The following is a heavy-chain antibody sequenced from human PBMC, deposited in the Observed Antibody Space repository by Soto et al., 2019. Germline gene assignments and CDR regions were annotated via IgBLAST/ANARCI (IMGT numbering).Heavy chain of an antibody. CDR2: ISGSGGST. CDR1: GFTFSSYA. V-gene: IGHV3-23*01. D-gene: IGHD3-22*01. J-gene: IGHJ4*02. CDR3: ANGPYYYDRRDFDS. Sequence: EVQLLESGGGLVQPGGSLRLSCAASGFTFSSYAMSWVRQAPGKGLEWVSAISGSGGSTYYADSVKGRFTISRDNSKNTLYLKMNSLRAEETAVYYWANGPYYYDRRDFDSWGQGPLVTVPS.